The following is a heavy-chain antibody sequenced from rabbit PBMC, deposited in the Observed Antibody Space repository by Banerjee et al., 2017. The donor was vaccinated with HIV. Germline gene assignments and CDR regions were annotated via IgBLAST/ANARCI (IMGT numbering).Heavy chain of an antibody. CDR2: IDTSSGST. Sequence: QSLEESGGDLVKPGGTLTLSCKASGIDFSNYYYICWVRQAPGKGLEWIACIDTSSGSTVYATWAKGRFTISRTSSTTVALQMTSLTAADTATYFCARDLAGVTGWNFGLWGQGTLVTVS. CDR1: GIDFSNYYY. D-gene: IGHD4-1*01. CDR3: ARDLAGVTGWNFGL. V-gene: IGHV1S40*01. J-gene: IGHJ6*01.